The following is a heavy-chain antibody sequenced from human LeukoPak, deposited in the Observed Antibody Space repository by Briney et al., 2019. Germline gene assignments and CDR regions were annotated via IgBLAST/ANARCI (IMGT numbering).Heavy chain of an antibody. V-gene: IGHV3-23*01. J-gene: IGHJ4*02. D-gene: IGHD1-26*01. Sequence: GGSLRLSCVASGITFSNYAVSWVRQAPEKGLDWVSVISGSAHKIRYADSVKGRFTISRDNSENIVYLQMNNLRVEDTAVYYCAKDSSESGSYWYYFDYWGQGTLVTVSS. CDR2: ISGSAHKI. CDR3: AKDSSESGSYWYYFDY. CDR1: GITFSNYA.